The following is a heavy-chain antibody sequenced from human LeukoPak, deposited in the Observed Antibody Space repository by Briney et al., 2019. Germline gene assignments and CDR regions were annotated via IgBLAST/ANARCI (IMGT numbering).Heavy chain of an antibody. Sequence: ASVKVSCKASGYTFTGYYMHWVRQAPGQGLEWMGWINPNSGGTNYAQKFQGRVTMTRDTSISTAYMELSRRRSDDTAVYYCARDRGAAYDFWSGYMKVDYYYMDVWGKGTTVTVSS. D-gene: IGHD3-3*01. CDR2: INPNSGGT. V-gene: IGHV1-2*02. CDR1: GYTFTGYY. J-gene: IGHJ6*03. CDR3: ARDRGAAYDFWSGYMKVDYYYMDV.